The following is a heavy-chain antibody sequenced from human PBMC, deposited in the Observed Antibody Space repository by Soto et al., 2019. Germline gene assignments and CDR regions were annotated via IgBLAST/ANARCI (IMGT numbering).Heavy chain of an antibody. CDR1: GFTFSSYA. Sequence: QVQLVESGGGVVQPGRSLRLSCAASGFTFSSYAMHWVRRAPGKGLEWVAAVSHDGKSGFYADSVSGRFTVSRDNSNNLVYLQMDRLRPKDTALLYCARLDKCNGGWWWGQGTAVTVSS. J-gene: IGHJ4*02. V-gene: IGHV3-30*14. CDR2: VSHDGKSG. CDR3: ARLDKCNGGWW. D-gene: IGHD6-19*01.